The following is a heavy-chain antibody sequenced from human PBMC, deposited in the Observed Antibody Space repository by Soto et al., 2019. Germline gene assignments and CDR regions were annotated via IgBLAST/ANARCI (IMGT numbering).Heavy chain of an antibody. CDR2: IIPIFGTA. V-gene: IGHV1-69*13. D-gene: IGHD3-22*01. CDR1: GGTFSSYA. CDR3: ARDYYDSSGYPPNHYDAFDI. Sequence: GPPVKVSCKASGGTFSSYAISWVRQAPGQGLEWMGGIIPIFGTANYAQKFQGRVTITADESTSTAYMELSSLRSEDTAVYYCARDYYDSSGYPPNHYDAFDIWGQGTMVTVSS. J-gene: IGHJ3*02.